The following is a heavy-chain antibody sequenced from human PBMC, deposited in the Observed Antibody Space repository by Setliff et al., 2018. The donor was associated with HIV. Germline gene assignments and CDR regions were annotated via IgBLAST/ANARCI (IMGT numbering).Heavy chain of an antibody. CDR3: ARHSGEQQLVHTIPRPYYMDV. Sequence: PGESLKISCKGSGYNFTSYWIGWVRQMPGKGLEWMGIIYPGDSDTRYSPSFQGQVTISADKSISTAYLQWSSLKASDTAMYYCARHSGEQQLVHTIPRPYYMDVWGKGTTVTVSS. V-gene: IGHV5-51*01. CDR1: GYNFTSYW. J-gene: IGHJ6*03. D-gene: IGHD6-13*01. CDR2: IYPGDSDT.